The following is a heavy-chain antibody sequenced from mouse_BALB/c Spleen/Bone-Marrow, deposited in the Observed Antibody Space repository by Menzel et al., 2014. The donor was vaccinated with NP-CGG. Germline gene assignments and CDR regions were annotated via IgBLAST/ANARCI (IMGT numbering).Heavy chain of an antibody. V-gene: IGHV1-18*01. Sequence: VQLKDSGPELVKPGASVKIPCKASGYTFTDYNMDWVKQSHGKSLEWIGDINPNNGGAFYNQKFKGKATLTVDKSSSTAYMELRSLTSEDTAVHFCARRYYHGSRCLDYWGQGTTLTVSS. D-gene: IGHD1-1*01. J-gene: IGHJ2*01. CDR3: ARRYYHGSRCLDY. CDR1: GYTFTDYN. CDR2: INPNNGGA.